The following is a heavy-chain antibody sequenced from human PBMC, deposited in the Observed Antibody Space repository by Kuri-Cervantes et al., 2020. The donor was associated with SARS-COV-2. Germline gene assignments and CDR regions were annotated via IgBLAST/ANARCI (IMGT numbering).Heavy chain of an antibody. J-gene: IGHJ3*02. D-gene: IGHD2-21*02. CDR2: IKQDGSEE. Sequence: GESLKISCAASGFTVSSNYMSWVRQAPGKGLEWVANIKQDGSEEYYVDSVKGRFTISRDNAKNSLYLQMNSLRAEDTAVYYCARGYCGGDCYTEDAFDIWGQGTMVTVSS. CDR3: ARGYCGGDCYTEDAFDI. V-gene: IGHV3-7*01. CDR1: GFTVSSNY.